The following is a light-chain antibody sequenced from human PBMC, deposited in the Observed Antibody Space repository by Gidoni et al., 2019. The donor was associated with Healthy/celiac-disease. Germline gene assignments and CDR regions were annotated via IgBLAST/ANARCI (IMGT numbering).Light chain of an antibody. V-gene: IGLV2-8*01. Sequence: QSALTQPPSASGSPGQSVTISCTGTSSDVGGYNYVSWYQQPPGKAPKLMIYEVSQRPSGGPDRFSGSKSGNTASLTVSGLQAEDEADYYCSSYAGSNNLVFGGGTKLTVL. CDR2: EVS. CDR1: SSDVGGYNY. CDR3: SSYAGSNNLV. J-gene: IGLJ2*01.